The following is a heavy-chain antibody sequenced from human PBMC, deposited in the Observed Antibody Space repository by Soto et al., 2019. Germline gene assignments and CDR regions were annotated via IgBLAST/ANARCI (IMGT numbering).Heavy chain of an antibody. D-gene: IGHD3-3*01. CDR3: TTTIFGVVIYYYYGMDV. J-gene: IGHJ6*02. V-gene: IGHV3-15*01. CDR1: GFTFSNAW. CDR2: IKSRTDGGTT. Sequence: EVQLVESGGGLVKPGGSLRLSCAASGFTFSNAWMSWVRQAPGKGLEWVGRIKSRTDGGTTDYAAPVKGRFTISRDDSKNTLYLQMNSLKTEDTAVYYCTTTIFGVVIYYYYGMDVWGQGTTVTVSS.